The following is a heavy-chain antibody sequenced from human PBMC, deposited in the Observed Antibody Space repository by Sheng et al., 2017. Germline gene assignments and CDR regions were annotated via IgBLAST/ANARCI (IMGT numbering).Heavy chain of an antibody. J-gene: IGHJ5*02. D-gene: IGHD4-17*01. CDR2: IIPILGIA. Sequence: QVQLVQSGAEVKKPGSSVKVSCKASGGTFSSYAISWVRQAPGQGLEWMGGIIPILGIANYAQKFQGRVTITADKSTSTAYMELSSLRSEDTAVYYCARERTTTVTPGWFDPWGQGTLVTVSS. V-gene: IGHV1-69*04. CDR3: ARERTTTVTPGWFDP. CDR1: GGTFSSYA.